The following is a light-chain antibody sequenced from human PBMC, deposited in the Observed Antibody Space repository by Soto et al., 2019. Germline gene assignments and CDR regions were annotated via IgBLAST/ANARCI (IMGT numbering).Light chain of an antibody. Sequence: DIQMTQSPSTLSASVGDRVTITCRASQGISSCLAWYQQKPGKAPKLLIYDASSLESGVPSRFSGSGSGTEFTLTISSLQPDDFATYYCQQYDTYWYTFGQGTKLEIK. CDR1: QGISSC. V-gene: IGKV1-5*01. CDR3: QQYDTYWYT. CDR2: DAS. J-gene: IGKJ2*01.